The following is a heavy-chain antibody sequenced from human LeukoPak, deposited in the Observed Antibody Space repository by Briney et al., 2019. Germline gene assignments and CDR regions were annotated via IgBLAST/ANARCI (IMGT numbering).Heavy chain of an antibody. CDR1: GFTFDDYA. CDR3: ARDLGVTTYENWFDP. V-gene: IGHV3-9*01. CDR2: ISWNSGSI. Sequence: GGSLRLSCAASGFTFDDYAMHWVRQAPGKGLEWVSGISWNSGSIGYADSVKGRFTISRDNAKNSLYLQMNSLRAEDTAVYYCARDLGVTTYENWFDPWGQGTLVTVSS. D-gene: IGHD4-11*01. J-gene: IGHJ5*02.